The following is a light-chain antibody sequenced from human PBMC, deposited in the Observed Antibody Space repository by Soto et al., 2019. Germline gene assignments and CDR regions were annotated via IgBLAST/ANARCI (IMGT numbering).Light chain of an antibody. Sequence: SYELTQPPSVSVSPGQTARITCSGDALPKQYAYWYQQKPGQAPVLVIYKDSERPSGIPERFSGSSSGTTVTLTISGVQAEDEADYYCQSADSSGTYQVVFGGGTKLIVL. J-gene: IGLJ2*01. CDR2: KDS. CDR1: ALPKQY. V-gene: IGLV3-25*03. CDR3: QSADSSGTYQVV.